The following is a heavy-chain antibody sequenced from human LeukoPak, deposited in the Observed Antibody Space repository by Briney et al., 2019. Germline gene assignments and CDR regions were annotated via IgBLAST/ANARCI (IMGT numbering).Heavy chain of an antibody. J-gene: IGHJ2*01. V-gene: IGHV4-59*01. CDR3: ARSVVTLYWYFDL. D-gene: IGHD4-23*01. CDR2: IYYSGST. Sequence: PSVSLSLTCTVSGGSISGYYYNWIRQPPGKGLEWIGYIYYSGSTNYNPSLKSRVAISLDTSKNQFSLKLSSVTTADTAAYYCARSVVTLYWYFDLWGRGTLVTASS. CDR1: GGSISGYY.